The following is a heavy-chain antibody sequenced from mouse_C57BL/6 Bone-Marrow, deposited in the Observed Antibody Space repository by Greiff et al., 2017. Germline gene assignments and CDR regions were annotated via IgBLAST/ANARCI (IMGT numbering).Heavy chain of an antibody. CDR2: INPGSGGT. D-gene: IGHD2-4*01. CDR1: GYAFTNYL. Sequence: QVQLQQSGAELVRPGTSVKVSCKASGYAFTNYLIEWVKQRPGQGLEWIGVINPGSGGTNYNEKFKGKATLTADKSSSPAYMQLSSLTSEDSAVYFCARTLYYDLDYYAMDYWGQGTSVTVSS. CDR3: ARTLYYDLDYYAMDY. J-gene: IGHJ4*01. V-gene: IGHV1-54*01.